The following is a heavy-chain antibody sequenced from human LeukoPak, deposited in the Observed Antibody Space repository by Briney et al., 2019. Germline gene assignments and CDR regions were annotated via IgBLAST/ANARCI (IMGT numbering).Heavy chain of an antibody. J-gene: IGHJ4*02. Sequence: QSGGSLRLSCGASGFIFGNYAMSWVRQAPGKGLEWVSVIYSGGRTYYADSVKGRFTISSDNSKNTLYLQMNSLRAEDTAVYYCVGTVGYWGQGTLVTVSA. CDR1: GFIFGNYA. V-gene: IGHV3-53*01. D-gene: IGHD4-23*01. CDR3: VGTVGY. CDR2: IYSGGRT.